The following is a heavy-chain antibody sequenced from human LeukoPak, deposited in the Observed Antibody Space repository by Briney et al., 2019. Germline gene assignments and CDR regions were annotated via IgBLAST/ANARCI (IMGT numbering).Heavy chain of an antibody. CDR2: ISAYNGNT. J-gene: IGHJ3*02. CDR1: GYTFTSYG. Sequence: ASVKVSCKASGYTFTSYGISWVRQAPGQGLEWMGWISAYNGNTNYAQKLQGRVTMTTDTSTSTAYMELRSLRSDDTAVYYCARVCDISTGYYKWALDIWGQGTMVTISS. CDR3: ARVCDISTGYYKWALDI. D-gene: IGHD3-9*01. V-gene: IGHV1-18*01.